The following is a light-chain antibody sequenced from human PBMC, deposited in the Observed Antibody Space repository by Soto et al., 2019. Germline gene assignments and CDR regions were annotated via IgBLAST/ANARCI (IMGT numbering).Light chain of an antibody. J-gene: IGLJ2*01. Sequence: SVLTQPPSVSGAPGQRVTISCTGSSSNIGAGYDVHWYQQLPGTAPKLLIYGNSNRPSGVPDRFSGSKSGTSASLAITGLQAEDVADYYCQSYDSSLSGSVVFGGGTKLTVL. CDR2: GNS. CDR3: QSYDSSLSGSVV. V-gene: IGLV1-40*01. CDR1: SSNIGAGYD.